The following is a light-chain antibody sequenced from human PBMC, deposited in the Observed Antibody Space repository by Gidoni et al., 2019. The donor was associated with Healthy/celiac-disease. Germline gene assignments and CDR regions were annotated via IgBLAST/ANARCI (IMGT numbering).Light chain of an antibody. CDR3: QQYDNLPLT. J-gene: IGKJ4*01. Sequence: DIQMTQSPSSLSASVGDRVTITCQASQDISNYLNWYQQKPGKAPKLLIYDASHLETGVPSRFSGSGSGTDFTFTISSLQPEDIATYYCQQYDNLPLTFXGXTKVEIK. V-gene: IGKV1-33*01. CDR1: QDISNY. CDR2: DAS.